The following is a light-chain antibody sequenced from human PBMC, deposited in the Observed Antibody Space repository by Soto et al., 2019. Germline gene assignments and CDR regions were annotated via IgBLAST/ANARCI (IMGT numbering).Light chain of an antibody. CDR2: EGS. CDR1: SIDVGSYDL. Sequence: QSALTQPASVSGSPGQSITVSCTGTSIDVGSYDLVSWYQQHPGKAPKLIIYEGSKRPLGVSNRFSGSKSGNTASLTISGLQTEDEADYYCCSYAGSSTLVFGGGTKLTVL. J-gene: IGLJ3*02. CDR3: CSYAGSSTLV. V-gene: IGLV2-23*01.